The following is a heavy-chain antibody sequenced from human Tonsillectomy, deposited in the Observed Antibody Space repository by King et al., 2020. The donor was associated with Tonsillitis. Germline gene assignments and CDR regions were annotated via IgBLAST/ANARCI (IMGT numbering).Heavy chain of an antibody. D-gene: IGHD3-16*01. V-gene: IGHV4-59*08. J-gene: IGHJ5*02. Sequence: QLQESGPGLVKPSETLSLTCTVSGGSISSYYWSWIRQPPGKGLEWIGYIYYSGSTNYNPSLKSRVTISADTSKNQFSLKLSSVTAADTAVYYCARTQTSHWGLNWIDPWGQGTLVTVSS. CDR2: IYYSGST. CDR1: GGSISSYY. CDR3: ARTQTSHWGLNWIDP.